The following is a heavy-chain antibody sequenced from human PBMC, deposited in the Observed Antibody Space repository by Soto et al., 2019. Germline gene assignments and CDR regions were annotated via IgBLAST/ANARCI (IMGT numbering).Heavy chain of an antibody. J-gene: IGHJ6*02. Sequence: SETLSLTCTVSGGSISSGGYYWSWIRQHPGKGLEWIGYIYYSGSTNYNPSLKSRVTISVDTSKNQFSLKLSSVTAADTAVYYCARGVGRAVTYYYYYYGMDVWGQGTTVTVSS. CDR2: IYYSGST. CDR3: ARGVGRAVTYYYYYYGMDV. V-gene: IGHV4-61*08. CDR1: GGSISSGGYY. D-gene: IGHD4-4*01.